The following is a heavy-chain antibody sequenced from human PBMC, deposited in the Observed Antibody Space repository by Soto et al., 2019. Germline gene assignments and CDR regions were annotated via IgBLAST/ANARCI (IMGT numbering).Heavy chain of an antibody. V-gene: IGHV3-30*18. CDR2: ISSDGSNT. Sequence: GSLRLSCAASGFIFSSYDMHWVRQAPGKGLQWVAVISSDGSNTYYADSVKGRFTLSRDNSKNTLHLQMNSLRAEDTAVYYCAKELYVWGSYRTFDDWGQGTLVTVSS. J-gene: IGHJ4*02. CDR1: GFIFSSYD. CDR3: AKELYVWGSYRTFDD. D-gene: IGHD3-16*02.